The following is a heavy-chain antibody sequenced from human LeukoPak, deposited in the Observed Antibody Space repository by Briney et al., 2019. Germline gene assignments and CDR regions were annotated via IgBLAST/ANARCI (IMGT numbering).Heavy chain of an antibody. CDR2: IYASGST. V-gene: IGHV4-4*07. CDR3: AREGYCSSTSCYKVVNAFDI. J-gene: IGHJ3*02. Sequence: SETLSLTCTVSGGSISSYYWSWIRQPAGKGLEWIGRIYASGSTNYNPSLKSRVTMSVDTSKNQFSLKLSSVTAADTAVYYCAREGYCSSTSCYKVVNAFDIWGQGTMVTVSS. D-gene: IGHD2-2*02. CDR1: GGSISSYY.